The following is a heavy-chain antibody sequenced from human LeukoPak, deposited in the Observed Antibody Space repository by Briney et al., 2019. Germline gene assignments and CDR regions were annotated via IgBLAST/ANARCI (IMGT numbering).Heavy chain of an antibody. D-gene: IGHD6-19*01. CDR2: ISGYNGDT. Sequence: GASVKVSCKASGYTFNLFGISWVRQAPGQGLEWVGWISGYNGDTNYAQKFQGRVTMTTDTSRSTAYMELRSLTSDDTAIYFCARDRDLVAVSGARHGFGGHGNLVIGSS. CDR3: ARDRDLVAVSGARHGF. V-gene: IGHV1-18*01. CDR1: GYTFNLFG. J-gene: IGHJ4*01.